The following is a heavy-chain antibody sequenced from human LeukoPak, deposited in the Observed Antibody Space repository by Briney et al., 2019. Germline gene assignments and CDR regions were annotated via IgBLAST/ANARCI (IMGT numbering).Heavy chain of an antibody. D-gene: IGHD6-19*01. Sequence: ASVKVSCKASGYTFTSYYMHWVRQAPGQGLEWMGIINPSGGSTSYAQKFQGRVTITRDTSASTAYMELSSLRSEDTAVYYCAVAVAGDYFDYWGQGTLVTVSS. CDR2: INPSGGST. V-gene: IGHV1-46*01. CDR1: GYTFTSYY. J-gene: IGHJ4*02. CDR3: AVAVAGDYFDY.